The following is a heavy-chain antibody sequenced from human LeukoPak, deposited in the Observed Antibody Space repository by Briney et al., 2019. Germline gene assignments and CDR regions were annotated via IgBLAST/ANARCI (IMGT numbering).Heavy chain of an antibody. CDR3: ASKILAHLDY. CDR2: IYSGGST. D-gene: IGHD2/OR15-2a*01. J-gene: IGHJ4*02. V-gene: IGHV3-23*03. CDR1: GFTFSSYA. Sequence: QPGGSLRLSCAASGFTFSSYAMSWVRQAPGKGLEWVSVIYSGGSTYYADSVKGRFTISRDNSKNTLYLQMNSLRAEDTAMYYCASKILAHLDYWGQGTLVTVSS.